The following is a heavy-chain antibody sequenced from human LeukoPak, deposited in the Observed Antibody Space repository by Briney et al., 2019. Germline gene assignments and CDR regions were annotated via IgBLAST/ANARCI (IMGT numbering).Heavy chain of an antibody. J-gene: IGHJ4*02. D-gene: IGHD7-27*01. CDR3: ARALLELGSFDY. V-gene: IGHV3-33*01. Sequence: GGSLRLSCAASGFTFSSYGMHWVRQAPGKGLEWVAVIWYDGNNKYYADSVKGRFTISRDNTKNTLYLQMNSLRAEDTAVYYCARALLELGSFDYWGQGTLVTVSS. CDR2: IWYDGNNK. CDR1: GFTFSSYG.